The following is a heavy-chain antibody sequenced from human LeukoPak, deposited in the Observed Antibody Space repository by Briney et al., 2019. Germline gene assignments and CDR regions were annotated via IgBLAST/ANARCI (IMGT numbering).Heavy chain of an antibody. CDR3: ARGGYCSGGSCRWFDP. J-gene: IGHJ5*02. Sequence: GGSLRLSCAASGFTFSSYEMNWVRQAPGKGLEWVSYISSSGSTIYYADSVKGRFTISRGNAKNSLYLQMNSLRAEDTAVYYCARGGYCSGGSCRWFDPWGQGTLVTVSS. D-gene: IGHD2-15*01. V-gene: IGHV3-48*03. CDR2: ISSSGSTI. CDR1: GFTFSSYE.